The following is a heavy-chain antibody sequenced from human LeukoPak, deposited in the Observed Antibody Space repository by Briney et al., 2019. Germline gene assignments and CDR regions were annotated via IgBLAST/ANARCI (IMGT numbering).Heavy chain of an antibody. CDR1: GFTFSSFG. Sequence: GGSLRLSCAASGFTFSSFGMNWVRQAPGKGLEWVSYISSSISTVYYADSVRGRFTISRDNAKNSLYLQMNSLRDEDTAVYYCARGCSPGTCSPFDYSGQGTLVTVSS. CDR2: ISSSISTV. J-gene: IGHJ4*02. D-gene: IGHD2-15*01. CDR3: ARGCSPGTCSPFDY. V-gene: IGHV3-48*02.